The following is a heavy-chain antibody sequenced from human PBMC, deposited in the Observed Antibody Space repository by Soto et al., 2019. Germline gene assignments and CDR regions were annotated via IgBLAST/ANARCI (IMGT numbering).Heavy chain of an antibody. V-gene: IGHV1-69*06. Sequence: SVNVSCKASGVTFSSYAIIWVRQAAAQGLEWMGGLIPIFGTANYAQKFQGRVTITADKSTSTAYLELSSLRPEDTAVLFFSRQISSLRSSSSFHRFDHWGQGSLVTDPS. CDR3: SRQISSLRSSSSFHRFDH. CDR1: GVTFSSYA. D-gene: IGHD6-6*01. J-gene: IGHJ4*02. CDR2: LIPIFGTA.